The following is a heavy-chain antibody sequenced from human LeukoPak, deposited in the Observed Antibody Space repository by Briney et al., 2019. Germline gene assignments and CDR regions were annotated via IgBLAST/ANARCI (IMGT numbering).Heavy chain of an antibody. V-gene: IGHV3-30*18. Sequence: GGSLRLSCAASGFTFSSYGMHWVRQAPGKGLEWVAAISYDGTSKYYVDSVKGRFTISRDNSKNTLYLQMNRPGPEDTAVYYCAKDRFSYASGNTDYWGQGTLVTVSS. D-gene: IGHD3-10*01. CDR2: ISYDGTSK. CDR1: GFTFSSYG. CDR3: AKDRFSYASGNTDY. J-gene: IGHJ4*02.